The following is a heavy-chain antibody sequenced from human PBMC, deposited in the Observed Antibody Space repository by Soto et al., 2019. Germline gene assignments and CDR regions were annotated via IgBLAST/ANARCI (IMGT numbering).Heavy chain of an antibody. CDR1: GFTFSSYG. V-gene: IGHV3-33*01. CDR3: ARDLGLGYSSGWPLPYGMDV. D-gene: IGHD6-19*01. Sequence: LRLSCAASGFTFSSYGMHWVRQAPGKGLEWVAVIWYDGSNKYYADSVKGRFTISRDNSKNTLYLQMNSLRAEDTAVYYCARDLGLGYSSGWPLPYGMDVWGQGTTVTVSS. J-gene: IGHJ6*02. CDR2: IWYDGSNK.